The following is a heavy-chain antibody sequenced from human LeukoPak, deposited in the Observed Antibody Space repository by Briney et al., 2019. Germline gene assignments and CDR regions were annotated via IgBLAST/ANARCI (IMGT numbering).Heavy chain of an antibody. J-gene: IGHJ3*02. CDR2: IYPGDSDT. CDR3: ARLGKSSGGIPEAFDI. D-gene: IGHD6-19*01. Sequence: GESLKISCKGSGYSFTSYWIGWVRQMPGEGLEWMGIIYPGDSDTRYSPSFQGQVTISADKSISTAYLQWSSLKAADTAMYYCARLGKSSGGIPEAFDIWGQGTMVTVSS. V-gene: IGHV5-51*01. CDR1: GYSFTSYW.